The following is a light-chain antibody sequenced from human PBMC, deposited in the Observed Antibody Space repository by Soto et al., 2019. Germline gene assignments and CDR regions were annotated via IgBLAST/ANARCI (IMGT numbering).Light chain of an antibody. Sequence: EIVLTQSPATLSLSPGERATLSFRASQSLTSRYLAWYRQKPGQAPRLLIYGASIRATGIPDRFSGSGSGTDFTLTISRLEPEDFAVYYCQQYGSSRGTFGQGTKVDI. V-gene: IGKV3-20*01. J-gene: IGKJ1*01. CDR1: QSLTSRY. CDR2: GAS. CDR3: QQYGSSRGT.